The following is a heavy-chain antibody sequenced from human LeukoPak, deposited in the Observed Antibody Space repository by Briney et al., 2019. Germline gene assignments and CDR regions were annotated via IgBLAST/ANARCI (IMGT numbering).Heavy chain of an antibody. CDR1: GYTFTEHY. CDR2: INPNSGDT. V-gene: IGHV1-2*02. J-gene: IGHJ4*02. Sequence: ASVKVSFKASGYTFTEHYIHWVRQAPGQGLEWMGWINPNSGDTNYAQNSQGRVTITRDASNSIVYMEVSSLSSDDTAVYYCARDSSAALEFWGQGTPVTVSP. CDR3: ARDSSAALEF. D-gene: IGHD2-2*01.